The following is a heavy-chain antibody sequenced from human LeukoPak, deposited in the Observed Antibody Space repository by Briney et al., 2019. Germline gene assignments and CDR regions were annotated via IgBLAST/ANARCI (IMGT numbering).Heavy chain of an antibody. J-gene: IGHJ4*02. CDR1: GFPFSIYE. D-gene: IGHD6-19*01. V-gene: IGHV3-48*03. Sequence: GGSLRLSCAVSGFPFSIYEMNWVRQAPGKGLEGGSNIGSSGTTRYYADSVKGRFSISRDNAKNSLYLQMNSLRVEDTGVYYCALLAVASDFDYWGQGALVTVSS. CDR3: ALLAVASDFDY. CDR2: IGSSGTTR.